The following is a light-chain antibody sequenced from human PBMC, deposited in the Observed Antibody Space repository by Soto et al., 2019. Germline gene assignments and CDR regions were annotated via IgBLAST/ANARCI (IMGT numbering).Light chain of an antibody. J-gene: IGKJ4*01. V-gene: IGKV3-15*01. CDR2: GAS. Sequence: EIVRTHSPATLSVPPVERATLYFSTIQIVSSDLAWYQQKPGQAPRLLIYGASTSATGIPARFSGSGSGTEFTLTISSLQSEDFAVYYCQQRGNWPNFGGGNKVAIK. CDR1: QIVSSD. CDR3: QQRGNWPN.